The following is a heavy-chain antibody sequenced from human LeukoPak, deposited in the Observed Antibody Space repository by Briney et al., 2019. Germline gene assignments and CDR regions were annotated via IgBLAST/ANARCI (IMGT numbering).Heavy chain of an antibody. CDR2: ISSSRSTR. CDR3: AELGITMIGGV. D-gene: IGHD3-10*02. Sequence: PGGSLRLSCAASGFTFSSYEMNWVRQAPGKGLEWVSYISSSRSTRYYADSVKGRFTISRDNAKNSLYLQMNSVRAEDTAVYYWAELGITMIGGVWGKGTTVTISS. V-gene: IGHV3-48*03. J-gene: IGHJ6*04. CDR1: GFTFSSYE.